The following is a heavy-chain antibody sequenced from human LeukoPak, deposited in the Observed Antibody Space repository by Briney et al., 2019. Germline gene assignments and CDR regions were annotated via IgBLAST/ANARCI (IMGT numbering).Heavy chain of an antibody. CDR2: IKGSGEST. CDR3: AKIHWPNNDIFFDL. Sequence: GGSLRLSCVASGFTFSSYAMNWVRQAPGKGLEWVSTIKGSGESTYYAVSVRGRFTIIRDNSQNTMYLQMNGLRAEDTAVYFCAKIHWPNNDIFFDLWGQGALVTVSS. D-gene: IGHD3-9*01. CDR1: GFTFSSYA. J-gene: IGHJ4*02. V-gene: IGHV3-23*01.